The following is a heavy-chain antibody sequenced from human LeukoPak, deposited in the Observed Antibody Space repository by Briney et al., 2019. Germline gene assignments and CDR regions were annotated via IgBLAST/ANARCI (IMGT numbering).Heavy chain of an antibody. CDR2: IKQDGTDK. CDR3: AREKLDTRGYVDY. Sequence: GGSLRLSCAGSGFTFSTYWMSWVHQAPGKGLDWVANIKQDGTDKYFVDSVKGRFTISRDNAKNLLYLQMNSLRAEDTAVYYCAREKLDTRGYVDYWGQGTLVTVSS. J-gene: IGHJ4*02. V-gene: IGHV3-7*01. CDR1: GFTFSTYW. D-gene: IGHD3-22*01.